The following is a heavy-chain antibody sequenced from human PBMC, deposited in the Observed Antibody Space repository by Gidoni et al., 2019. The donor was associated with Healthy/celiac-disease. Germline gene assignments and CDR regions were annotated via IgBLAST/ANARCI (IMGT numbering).Heavy chain of an antibody. Sequence: QLQLQESGSGLVKPSQTLSLTCAVSGGSISSGGYSWSGIRQPPGKGLEWIGYIYHSGSTYYNPSLKSRVTISVDRSKNQFSLKLSSVTAADTAVYYCARLVSDDIAARRGAGFWFDPWGQGTLVTVSS. CDR2: IYHSGST. CDR1: GGSISSGGYS. D-gene: IGHD6-6*01. CDR3: ARLVSDDIAARRGAGFWFDP. V-gene: IGHV4-30-2*01. J-gene: IGHJ5*02.